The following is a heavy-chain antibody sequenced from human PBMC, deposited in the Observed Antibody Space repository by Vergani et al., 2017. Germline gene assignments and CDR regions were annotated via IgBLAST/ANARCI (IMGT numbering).Heavy chain of an antibody. D-gene: IGHD3-10*01. CDR3: ARGGWFGDVFDY. CDR1: GGSISSYY. V-gene: IGHV4-59*01. CDR2: IYYSGST. Sequence: QLQLQESGPGLVKPSETLSLTCTVSGGSISSYYWSWIRQPPGKGLEWIGYIYYSGSTNYNPSLKSRVTISVDTSKNQFSLKLSSVTAADTAVYYCARGGWFGDVFDYWGQGTLVTVSS. J-gene: IGHJ4*02.